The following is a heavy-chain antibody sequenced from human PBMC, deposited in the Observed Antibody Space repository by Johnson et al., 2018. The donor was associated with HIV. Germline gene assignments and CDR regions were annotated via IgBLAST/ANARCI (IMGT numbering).Heavy chain of an antibody. CDR3: AIIWNHTFDI. CDR2: ISYDGSNK. CDR1: GFTFSSYA. V-gene: IGHV3-30*14. J-gene: IGHJ3*02. Sequence: VQLVESGGGVVQPGRSLRLSCAASGFTFSSYAMHWVRQAPGKGLEWVAVISYDGSNKYYADFVKGRFSISRDNSKNTLYLQMNSLRAEDTAVYYCAIIWNHTFDIWGQGTMVTVSS. D-gene: IGHD1-14*01.